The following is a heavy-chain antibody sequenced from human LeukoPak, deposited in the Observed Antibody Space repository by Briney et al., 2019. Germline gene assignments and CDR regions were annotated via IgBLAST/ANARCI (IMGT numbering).Heavy chain of an antibody. J-gene: IGHJ4*02. CDR1: GFTFSNYA. CDR2: ISSSGDRT. CDR3: AKDLVVGALDY. Sequence: GGSLRLSCAASGFTFSNYAMSWVRQAPGRGPEWVSAISSSGDRTYYADSVKGRFTISRDNSKNTLYLQMNSLRAEDTAIYYCAKDLVVGALDYWGQGTLVTVSS. D-gene: IGHD1-26*01. V-gene: IGHV3-23*01.